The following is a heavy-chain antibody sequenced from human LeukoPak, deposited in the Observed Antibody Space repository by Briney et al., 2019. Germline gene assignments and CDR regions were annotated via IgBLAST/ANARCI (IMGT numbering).Heavy chain of an antibody. CDR3: ARDPPGYDSSGYYLTHPDY. CDR2: ISSSGSTI. Sequence: PGGSLRLSCAASGFTFSDYYMSWIRQAPGKGLEWVSYISSSGSTIYYADSVKGRFTISRDNAKNSLYLQMNSLRAEDTAVYYCARDPPGYDSSGYYLTHPDYWGQGTLVTVSS. J-gene: IGHJ4*02. V-gene: IGHV3-11*04. CDR1: GFTFSDYY. D-gene: IGHD3-22*01.